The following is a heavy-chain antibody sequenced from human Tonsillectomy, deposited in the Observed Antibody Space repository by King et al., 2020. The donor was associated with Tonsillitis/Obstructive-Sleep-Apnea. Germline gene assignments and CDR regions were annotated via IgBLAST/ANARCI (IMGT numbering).Heavy chain of an antibody. V-gene: IGHV3-30*04. D-gene: IGHD3-16*01. CDR2: ISYDGSNS. CDR1: GFTFSSYA. CDR3: AREGGS. Sequence: VQLVESGGGEVQPGRSLRLSCAASGFTFSSYAMHWVRQAPGKGLEWVAVISYDGSNSYYADSVKGRFTISRDNSKNTVYVQMNSLRAEDTAVYYCAREGGSWGQGTLVTVSS. J-gene: IGHJ5*02.